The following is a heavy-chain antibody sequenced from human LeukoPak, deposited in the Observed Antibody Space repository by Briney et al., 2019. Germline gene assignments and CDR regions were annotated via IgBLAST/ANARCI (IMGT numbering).Heavy chain of an antibody. J-gene: IGHJ1*01. D-gene: IGHD3-22*01. CDR3: ARGNSWYYYDSSGYYYAEYFQH. CDR2: IYTSGST. Sequence: SETLSLTCTVSGGSISSYYWSWIRQPAGKGLEWIGRIYTSGSTNYNPSPKSRVTMSVDTSKNQFSLKLSSVTAADTAVYYCARGNSWYYYDSSGYYYAEYFQHWGQGTLVTVSS. V-gene: IGHV4-4*07. CDR1: GGSISSYY.